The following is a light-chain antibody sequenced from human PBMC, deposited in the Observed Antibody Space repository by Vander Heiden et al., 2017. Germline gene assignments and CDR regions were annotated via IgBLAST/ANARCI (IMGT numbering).Light chain of an antibody. Sequence: EIVMTQSQLSLPVTPGEPASISCRPSQSLLHSNGYNYLDWYLQEPGQSPQLLIYLGSNQASGVPDRFSGSGSGTDFTLKISGVEAEDVGVYYCMQALQTPKTFGGGTKVEIK. V-gene: IGKV2-28*01. CDR1: QSLLHSNGYNY. CDR3: MQALQTPKT. CDR2: LGS. J-gene: IGKJ4*01.